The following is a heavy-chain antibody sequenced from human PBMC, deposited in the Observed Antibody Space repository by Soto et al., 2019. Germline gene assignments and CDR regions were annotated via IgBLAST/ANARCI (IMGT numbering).Heavy chain of an antibody. V-gene: IGHV3-23*01. CDR3: ASRTSGWYFDY. CDR2: ISASGDTT. D-gene: IGHD6-19*01. J-gene: IGHJ4*02. CDR1: GFTFSTFE. Sequence: GGSLRLSCAASGFTFSTFEMSWVRQAPGKGLDWVSFISASGDTTHYADSVKGRFTTSRDNSKNTLYLQMNSLRAEDTAVYYCASRTSGWYFDYWGQGTLVTVSS.